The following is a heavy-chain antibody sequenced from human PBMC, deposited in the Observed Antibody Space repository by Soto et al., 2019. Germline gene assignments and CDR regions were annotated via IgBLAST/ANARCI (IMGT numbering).Heavy chain of an antibody. Sequence: PGGSLRLSCAASGFTFSSYGMHWVRQAPGKGLEWVAVIWYDGSNKYYADSVKGRFTISRDNSKNTLYLQMNSLRAEDTAVYYCASGSRHCSSTSCYRWGYYFDYWGQGTLVTVSS. CDR2: IWYDGSNK. CDR1: GFTFSSYG. J-gene: IGHJ4*02. D-gene: IGHD2-2*01. V-gene: IGHV3-33*01. CDR3: ASGSRHCSSTSCYRWGYYFDY.